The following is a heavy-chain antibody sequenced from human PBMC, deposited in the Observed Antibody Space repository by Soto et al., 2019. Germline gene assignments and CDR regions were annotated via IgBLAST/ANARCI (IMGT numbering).Heavy chain of an antibody. CDR1: GYTFTSYG. D-gene: IGHD2-2*01. V-gene: IGHV1-18*01. Sequence: QAQLVQSGGEVKKPGASVKVSCRASGYTFTSYGYAWVRQAPGQGVEWMGWISAYNGDTNYAQKCHDRVTLTTDTATTTAHMEQGNLGSDDTAVYYCARSGAYCTSITGLCDSFWGRGTLVTVSS. J-gene: IGHJ4*02. CDR3: ARSGAYCTSITGLCDSF. CDR2: ISAYNGDT.